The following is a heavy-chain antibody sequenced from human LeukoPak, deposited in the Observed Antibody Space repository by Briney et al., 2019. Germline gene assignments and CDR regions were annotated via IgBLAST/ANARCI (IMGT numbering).Heavy chain of an antibody. J-gene: IGHJ6*03. CDR1: GGSISSSSYY. CDR3: ARETSQKGAHYMDV. Sequence: SETLSLTCTVSGGSISSSSYYWGWIRQPPGKGLEWIGGIYYSGSTYYNPSLKSRVSISVDTSKNQFSLKLCSVTAADTAVYYCARETSQKGAHYMDVWGKGTTVTISS. D-gene: IGHD3-16*01. CDR2: IYYSGST. V-gene: IGHV4-39*07.